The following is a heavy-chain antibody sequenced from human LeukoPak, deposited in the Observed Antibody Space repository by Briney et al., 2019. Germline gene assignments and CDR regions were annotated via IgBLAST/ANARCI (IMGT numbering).Heavy chain of an antibody. CDR2: IIPILGIA. CDR1: GGTFSSYA. V-gene: IGHV1-69*04. CDR3: ARAALPQDYDFWSGFY. D-gene: IGHD3-3*01. Sequence: GSSVKVSCKASGGTFSSYAISWVRQAPGQGLEWMGRIIPILGIANYAQKFQGRVTITADESTSTAYMELSSLRSEDTAVYYCARAALPQDYDFWSGFYWGQGTLVTVSS. J-gene: IGHJ4*02.